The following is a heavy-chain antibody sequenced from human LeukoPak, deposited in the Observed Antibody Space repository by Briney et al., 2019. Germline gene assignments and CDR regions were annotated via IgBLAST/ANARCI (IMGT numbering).Heavy chain of an antibody. CDR3: AKEKQRNFDY. CDR2: ISGSGDST. J-gene: IGHJ4*02. Sequence: GGSLRLSCAASGFTFSNYAMSWVRQAPGKGLEWVSGISGSGDSTYYGDCVKGRFTISRDNSKNTLYLQMNSLRAEDTAVYYCAKEKQRNFDYWGQGTLVTVSS. V-gene: IGHV3-23*01. CDR1: GFTFSNYA.